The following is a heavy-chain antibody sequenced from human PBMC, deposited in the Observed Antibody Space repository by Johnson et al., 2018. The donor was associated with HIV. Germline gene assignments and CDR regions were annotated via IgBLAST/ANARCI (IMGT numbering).Heavy chain of an antibody. CDR3: AGGVAVAFDI. J-gene: IGHJ3*02. Sequence: VQLVESGGGLVQPGGSLRLSCVASGFTVSTNSMSWVRQAPGKGLEWVSVIYSGDNTLYADSVKGRFIVSRDNSKNTLYVQMNSLRAEDTAVYYCAGGVAVAFDIWGPGTMVTVSS. V-gene: IGHV3-66*01. D-gene: IGHD6-19*01. CDR2: IYSGDNT. CDR1: GFTVSTNS.